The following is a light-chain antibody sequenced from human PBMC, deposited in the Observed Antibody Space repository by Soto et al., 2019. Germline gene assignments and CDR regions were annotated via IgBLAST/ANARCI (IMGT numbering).Light chain of an antibody. CDR3: QQYYITPLT. J-gene: IGKJ4*01. V-gene: IGKV4-1*01. CDR2: WAS. CDR1: HILLYNANNKTY. Sequence: DIVMTQSPDSLAVSLGERATIHCKSSHILLYNANNKTYLAWYQQKPGQPPKLLIHWASVRESGVPDRFRGSGSEADFTLTISSLQAEDVAVYYCQQYYITPLTFGGGTKVEI.